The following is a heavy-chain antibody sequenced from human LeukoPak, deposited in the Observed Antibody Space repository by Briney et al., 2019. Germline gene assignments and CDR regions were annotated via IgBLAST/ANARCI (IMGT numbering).Heavy chain of an antibody. V-gene: IGHV3-74*01. CDR3: ARGPNSNWSGLDF. D-gene: IGHD6-6*01. CDR1: GFSFSGHW. J-gene: IGHJ4*02. Sequence: PGGSRRLSCTASGFSFSGHWMHWARQLPGKGLVWVSRISPTGSTTSYADSVKGRFTVSRDNAKNTLYLQVNNLRAEDTAVYYCARGPNSNWSGLDFWGQGTLLTVSS. CDR2: ISPTGSTT.